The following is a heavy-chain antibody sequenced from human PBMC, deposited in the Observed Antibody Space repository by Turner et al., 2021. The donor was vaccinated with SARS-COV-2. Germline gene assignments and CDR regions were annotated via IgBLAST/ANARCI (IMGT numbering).Heavy chain of an antibody. D-gene: IGHD3-22*01. V-gene: IGHV4-39*01. J-gene: IGHJ6*02. CDR1: GGSISSSSYY. Sequence: QLQLQESGPGQVKPSETLSLTCTVSGGSISSSSYYWGWIRQPPGKGLEWIGSIYYSGSTYYNPSLKSRVTISVDTSKNQFSLKLSSVTAADTAVYYCARRLVVQGTDDYSYYYGMDVWGQGTTVTVSS. CDR2: IYYSGST. CDR3: ARRLVVQGTDDYSYYYGMDV.